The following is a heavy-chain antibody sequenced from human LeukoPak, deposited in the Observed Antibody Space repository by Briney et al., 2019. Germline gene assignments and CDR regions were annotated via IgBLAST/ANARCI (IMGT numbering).Heavy chain of an antibody. CDR2: ISAYNGNT. CDR1: GYTFTSYG. V-gene: IGHV1-18*04. Sequence: ASVKVSCKASGYTFTSYGISWVRQAPGQGLEWMGWISAYNGNTNYAQKLQGRVTMTTDTSTSTAYMELRSLRSGDTAVYYCARDEGYDILTGYYNVFWFDPWGQGTLVTVSS. CDR3: ARDEGYDILTGYYNVFWFDP. J-gene: IGHJ5*02. D-gene: IGHD3-9*01.